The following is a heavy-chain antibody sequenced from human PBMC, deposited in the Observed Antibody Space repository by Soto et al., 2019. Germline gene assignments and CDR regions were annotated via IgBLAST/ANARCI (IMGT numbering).Heavy chain of an antibody. CDR1: GFTFSSYA. J-gene: IGHJ5*02. CDR2: ISGSGGST. Sequence: GGSLRLSCAAAGFTFSSYAMSWVRQAPGKGLEWVSAISGSGGSTYYADSVKGRFTISRDNSKNTLYLQMNSLRAEDTAVYYCAKGPYRYCSGGSCYGFDPWGQGTLVTVSS. D-gene: IGHD2-15*01. CDR3: AKGPYRYCSGGSCYGFDP. V-gene: IGHV3-23*01.